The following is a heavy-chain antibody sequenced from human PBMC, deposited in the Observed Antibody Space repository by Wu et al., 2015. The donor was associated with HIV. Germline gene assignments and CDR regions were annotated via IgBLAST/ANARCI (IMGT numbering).Heavy chain of an antibody. Sequence: QVQLVQSGAEVKKPGASVKVSCTASGYTFTSYDITWVRQAPGQGLEWMGWISAYNGNTNYAQKLQGRVTMTTDTSTSTAYMELRSLRSDDTAVYYCAREEVAAADHHAFDIWGQGTMVTVSS. D-gene: IGHD6-13*01. V-gene: IGHV1-18*01. CDR2: ISAYNGNT. J-gene: IGHJ3*02. CDR1: GYTFTSYD. CDR3: AREEVAAADHHAFDI.